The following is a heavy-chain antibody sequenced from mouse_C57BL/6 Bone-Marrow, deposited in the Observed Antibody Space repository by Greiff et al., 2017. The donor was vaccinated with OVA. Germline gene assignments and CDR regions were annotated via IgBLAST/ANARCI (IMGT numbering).Heavy chain of an antibody. V-gene: IGHV1-9*01. CDR3: ARWGLCDYDGDYAMDY. J-gene: IGHJ4*01. Sequence: QVQLQQSGAELLKPGASVKLSCKATGYTFTGYWIEWVKQRPGHGLEWIGEILPGSGSTNYNEKFKGKATFTADTSSNTAYMQLSSLTTEDSAIYYCARWGLCDYDGDYAMDYWGQGTSVTVSS. CDR2: ILPGSGST. CDR1: GYTFTGYW. D-gene: IGHD2-4*01.